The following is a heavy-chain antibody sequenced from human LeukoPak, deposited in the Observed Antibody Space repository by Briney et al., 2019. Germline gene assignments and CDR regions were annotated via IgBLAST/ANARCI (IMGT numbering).Heavy chain of an antibody. D-gene: IGHD5-24*01. CDR2: IIPILGIA. CDR3: AIVEMATIAPPRPQIKYYYYYGMDV. V-gene: IGHV1-69*04. J-gene: IGHJ6*02. Sequence: SVKVSCKASGGTFSSYAISWVRQAPGQGLEWMGRIIPILGIANYAQKFQGRVTITADKSTSTAYMELSSLRSEDTAVYYCAIVEMATIAPPRPQIKYYYYYGMDVWGQGTTVTVSS. CDR1: GGTFSSYA.